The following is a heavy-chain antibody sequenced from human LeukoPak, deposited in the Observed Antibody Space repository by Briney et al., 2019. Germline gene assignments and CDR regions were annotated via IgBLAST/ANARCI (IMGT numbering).Heavy chain of an antibody. V-gene: IGHV3-21*06. CDR1: GFTFSSYS. CDR2: ITSSSNYI. D-gene: IGHD3-22*01. J-gene: IGHJ3*02. Sequence: PGGSLRLSCAASGFTFSSYSMNWVRQAPGKGLEWVSSITSSSNYIYYADSVKGRFTISRDNAKNSLYLQVNSLRAEDTAVYYCAKNSHDRGITMIVVVITSVAAFDIWGQGTMVTVSS. CDR3: AKNSHDRGITMIVVVITSVAAFDI.